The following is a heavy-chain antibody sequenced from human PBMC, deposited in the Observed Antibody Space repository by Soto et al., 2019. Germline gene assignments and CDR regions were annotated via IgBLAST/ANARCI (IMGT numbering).Heavy chain of an antibody. Sequence: QVQLVQSGAEVKKTGSSVKVSCKASGGTFGIYAISWVRQAPGQGLEWMGGIIPIPGTANYAQKFQGRVTIAADESTSAAYMGLSSLIAEDTAVYYCARSQGSSTSLEIYYSYYYGMEVWGSGTTVTVSS. J-gene: IGHJ6*02. V-gene: IGHV1-69*01. D-gene: IGHD2-2*01. CDR3: ARSQGSSTSLEIYYSYYYGMEV. CDR1: GGTFGIYA. CDR2: IIPIPGTA.